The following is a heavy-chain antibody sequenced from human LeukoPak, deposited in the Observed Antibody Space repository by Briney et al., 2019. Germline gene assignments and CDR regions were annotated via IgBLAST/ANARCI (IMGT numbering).Heavy chain of an antibody. CDR1: GFTFSSYG. Sequence: GGSLRLSCAASGFTFSSYGMHWVRQAPGKGLEWVAVIWYDGSNKYYADSVKGRFTISRDNSKNTLYLQMNSLRAEDTAVYYCARVGGGYCTKGLCYSRGYFDYWGQGPLVTVSS. CDR2: IWYDGSNK. D-gene: IGHD2-8*01. CDR3: ARVGGGYCTKGLCYSRGYFDY. J-gene: IGHJ4*02. V-gene: IGHV3-33*01.